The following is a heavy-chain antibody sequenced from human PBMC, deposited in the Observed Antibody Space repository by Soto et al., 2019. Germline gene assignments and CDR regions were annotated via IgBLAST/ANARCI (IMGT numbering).Heavy chain of an antibody. CDR2: IYYSGST. J-gene: IGHJ5*02. D-gene: IGHD3-10*01. CDR3: ARVSGRGSWFDP. V-gene: IGHV4-31*03. Sequence: SETLSLTCTVSGGSISSGGYYWSWIRQHPGKGLEWIGYIYYSGSTYYNPSLKSRVTISVDTSKNQFSLKPSSVTAADTAVYYCARVSGRGSWFDPWGQGTLVTVSS. CDR1: GGSISSGGYY.